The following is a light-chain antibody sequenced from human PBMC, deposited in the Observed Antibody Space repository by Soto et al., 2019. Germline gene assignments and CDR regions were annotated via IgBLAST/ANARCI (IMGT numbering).Light chain of an antibody. CDR2: SNN. Sequence: QSVLTQPPSASGTPGQRVTISCSGSSSNIGSKTVNWYQQVPGTAPKLLIYSNNQRPSGVPDRFSGSKSGTSASLAISGLQSEDEAEYSCAAWYDSLNGAVLGGGTQLTVL. V-gene: IGLV1-44*01. CDR3: AAWYDSLNGAV. CDR1: SSNIGSKT. J-gene: IGLJ7*01.